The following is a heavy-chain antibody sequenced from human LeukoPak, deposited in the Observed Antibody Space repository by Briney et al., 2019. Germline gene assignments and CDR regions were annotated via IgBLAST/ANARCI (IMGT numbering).Heavy chain of an antibody. J-gene: IGHJ6*03. CDR2: IYYSGST. CDR1: GCSISSYY. V-gene: IGHV4-59*01. CDR3: ARTDYYYYYMDV. Sequence: PSETLSLTCTVSGCSISSYYWSWIRQPPGKGLEWIGYIYYSGSTNYNPSLKSRVTISVDTSKNQFSLKLSSVTAADTAVYYCARTDYYYYYMDVWGKGTTVTVSS.